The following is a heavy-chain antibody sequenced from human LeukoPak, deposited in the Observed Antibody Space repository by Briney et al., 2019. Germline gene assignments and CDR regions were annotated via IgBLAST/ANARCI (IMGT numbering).Heavy chain of an antibody. V-gene: IGHV3-23*01. J-gene: IGHJ4*01. CDR2: ISGSGGST. CDR1: GFTFSSYA. D-gene: IGHD3-10*01. CDR3: AKIPDYGSGSYSPFDY. Sequence: LGGCLRLSCAASGFTFSSYAMSWVRQAPGKGLEWVSTISGSGGSTYYADSVKARFTISRDNSKNTLYLQMNSLRAEDTAVYYCAKIPDYGSGSYSPFDYWGYRSLDPVSS.